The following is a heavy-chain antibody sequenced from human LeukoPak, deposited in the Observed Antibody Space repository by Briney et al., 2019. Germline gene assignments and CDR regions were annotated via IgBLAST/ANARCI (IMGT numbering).Heavy chain of an antibody. J-gene: IGHJ4*02. CDR2: IYYSGST. Sequence: YPSETLSLTCTVSGGSISSSSYYWGWIRQPPGKGLEWIGSIYYSGSTYYNPSLKSRVTISVDTPKNQFSLKLSSVTAADTAVYYCARHAGGISATGTRPFDYWGQGTLVTVSS. CDR3: ARHAGGISATGTRPFDY. V-gene: IGHV4-39*01. CDR1: GGSISSSSYY. D-gene: IGHD6-13*01.